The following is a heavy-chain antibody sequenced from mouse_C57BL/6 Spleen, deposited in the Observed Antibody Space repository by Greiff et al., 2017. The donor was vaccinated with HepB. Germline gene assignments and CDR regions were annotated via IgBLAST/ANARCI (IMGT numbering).Heavy chain of an antibody. J-gene: IGHJ3*01. D-gene: IGHD2-3*01. CDR3: ASDYRDGYYQAWFAY. CDR1: GFTFSSYA. CDR2: ISDGGSYT. V-gene: IGHV5-4*01. Sequence: EVQGVESGGGLVKPGGSLKLSCAASGFTFSSYAMSWVRQTPEKRLEWVATISDGGSYTYYPDNVKGRFTISRDNAKNNLYLKMSLLKSEDTAMYYCASDYRDGYYQAWFAYWGQGTLVTVSA.